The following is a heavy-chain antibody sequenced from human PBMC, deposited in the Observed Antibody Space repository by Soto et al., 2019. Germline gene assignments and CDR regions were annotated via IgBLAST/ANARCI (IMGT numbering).Heavy chain of an antibody. CDR1: GASISSSIYY. Sequence: PSETLSLTCTASGASISSSIYYGGWIRQPPGKGLEWIGSIFYSGSTYYNPSLKSRVTISVDTSKNQFSLKLYSVTAADTPMYSCGREVVTASPPIYYFGYWGQGILVTVSA. V-gene: IGHV4-39*02. CDR2: IFYSGST. D-gene: IGHD2-21*02. CDR3: GREVVTASPPIYYFGY. J-gene: IGHJ4*02.